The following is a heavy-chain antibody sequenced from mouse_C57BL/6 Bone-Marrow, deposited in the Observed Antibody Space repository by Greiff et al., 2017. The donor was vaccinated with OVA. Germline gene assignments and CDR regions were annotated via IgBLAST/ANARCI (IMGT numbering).Heavy chain of an antibody. CDR1: GYTFTSYG. CDR2: IYPRSGNT. J-gene: IGHJ3*01. CDR3: ARGYH. D-gene: IGHD2-2*01. Sequence: QVQLQQSGAELARPGASVKLSCNASGYTFTSYGISWVKQRTGQGLEWIGEIYPRSGNTYYNEKFKGKATLTADKSSSTAYMELRSLTSEDSAVYFCARGYHWGQGTLVTVSA. V-gene: IGHV1-81*01.